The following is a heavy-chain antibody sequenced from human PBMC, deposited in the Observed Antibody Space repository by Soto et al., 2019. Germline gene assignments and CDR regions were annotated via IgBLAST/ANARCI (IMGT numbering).Heavy chain of an antibody. Sequence: AASVKVSCKASGYTFSSYAIHWVRQAPGQGLEWMGWINAGNGNTKYSQKFQGRVTITRDTSASTAYMELNSLRSEDTAVYYCARVEETYWGQGTLVTVSS. CDR1: GYTFSSYA. V-gene: IGHV1-3*01. D-gene: IGHD1-1*01. J-gene: IGHJ4*02. CDR2: INAGNGNT. CDR3: ARVEETY.